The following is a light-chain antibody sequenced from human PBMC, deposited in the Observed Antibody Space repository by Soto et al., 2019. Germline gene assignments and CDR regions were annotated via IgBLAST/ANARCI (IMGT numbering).Light chain of an antibody. CDR2: EVT. V-gene: IGLV2-8*01. CDR3: SSYAGFNNFV. CDR1: SSDVGAYNY. J-gene: IGLJ1*01. Sequence: QSALTQPPSASGSPGQSVTISCTGTSSDVGAYNYVSWYQQHPGKAPKLMIYEVTNRPAGVPDRFSASKSGNTASLTVSGLQAEDEADYFCSSYAGFNNFVFGTGTKV.